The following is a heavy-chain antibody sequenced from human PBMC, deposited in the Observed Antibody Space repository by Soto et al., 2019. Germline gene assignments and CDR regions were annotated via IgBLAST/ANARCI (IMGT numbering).Heavy chain of an antibody. CDR3: DSWSGVVKGFDY. V-gene: IGHV4-30-2*01. Sequence: GSIINLGDCCSFIRQPPGKGLEWIGYIYHSGSTYYNPSLKSRVTIPVDRSKNQFSLKLSSVTAADKAVYYCDSWSGVVKGFDYWGQGTLVTVSS. CDR1: GSIINLGDC. J-gene: IGHJ4*02. CDR2: IYHSGST. D-gene: IGHD3-3*01.